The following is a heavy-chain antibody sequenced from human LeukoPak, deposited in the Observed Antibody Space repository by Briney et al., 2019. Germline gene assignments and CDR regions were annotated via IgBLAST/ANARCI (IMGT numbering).Heavy chain of an antibody. CDR3: AKDDYYDTSGYRD. D-gene: IGHD3-22*01. V-gene: IGHV3-30*18. CDR1: GFTFSSYG. Sequence: GRSLRLSCAASGFTFSSYGMHWVRQARGKGLEGVAVISYDGGKKYYADSVKGRFTISRDNSKKTLYVQMNSLRGEDRGVYECAKDDYYDTSGYRDWGQGTLVTVSS. J-gene: IGHJ4*02. CDR2: ISYDGGKK.